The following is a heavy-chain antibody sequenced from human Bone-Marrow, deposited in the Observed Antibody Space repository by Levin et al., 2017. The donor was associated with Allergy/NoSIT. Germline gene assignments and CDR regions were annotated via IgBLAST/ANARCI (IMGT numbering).Heavy chain of an antibody. CDR3: ARESGGDGLRYFDY. Sequence: SETLSLTCAVSGGSITSTNWWSWVRQPPGKGLEWIGEIYHSGGTTYNPSLKTRLIISVDKSKNQFSLNLSSVTAADTAIYYCARESGGDGLRYFDYWGQGTLVTVSS. J-gene: IGHJ4*02. V-gene: IGHV4-4*02. CDR2: IYHSGGT. CDR1: GGSITSTNW. D-gene: IGHD2-21*02.